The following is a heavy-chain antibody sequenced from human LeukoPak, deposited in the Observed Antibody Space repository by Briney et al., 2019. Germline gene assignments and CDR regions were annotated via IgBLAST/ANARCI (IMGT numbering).Heavy chain of an antibody. D-gene: IGHD6-6*01. J-gene: IGHJ4*02. V-gene: IGHV3-74*01. CDR1: GFTLSSYE. Sequence: GGSLRLSCAASGFTLSSYEMHWVRQTPGKGLVWVSRINSDGSRTGYADSVKGRFTISRDNSKNTLYLQMNSLRAEDTAVYYCAKETSSSFDYWGQGTLVTVSS. CDR3: AKETSSSFDY. CDR2: INSDGSRT.